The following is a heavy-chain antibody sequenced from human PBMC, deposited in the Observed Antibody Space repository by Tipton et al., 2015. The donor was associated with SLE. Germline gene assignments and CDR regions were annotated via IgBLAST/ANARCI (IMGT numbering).Heavy chain of an antibody. V-gene: IGHV4-61*02. J-gene: IGHJ1*01. CDR3: AREHRGYSNSLGY. D-gene: IGHD6-13*01. Sequence: TLSLTCSVSGGSISSSRYYWNRIRQPAGKALEWIGRIYSTGSTNYNPSFQTRVTISVDTSKNQFSLKLSAVTAADTAIYYCAREHRGYSNSLGYWGQGALVTVSS. CDR2: IYSTGST. CDR1: GGSISSSRYY.